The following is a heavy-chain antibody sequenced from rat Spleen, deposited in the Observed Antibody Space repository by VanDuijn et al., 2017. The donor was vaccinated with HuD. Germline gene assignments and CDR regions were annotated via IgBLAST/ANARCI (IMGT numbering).Heavy chain of an antibody. Sequence: EVQLVEPNGGLVQPGRSLKLSCAASGFTLSDHTMAWVRQAPKKGLGWVASISYDGSSTYYRDSVKGRFTISRDNAESTLYLQMDSLRSEDTATYYCARHAGDYGSFFDYWGQGVMVPVSS. CDR3: ARHAGDYGSFFDY. D-gene: IGHD1-3*01. J-gene: IGHJ2*01. CDR2: ISYDGSST. V-gene: IGHV5-7*01. CDR1: GFTLSDHT.